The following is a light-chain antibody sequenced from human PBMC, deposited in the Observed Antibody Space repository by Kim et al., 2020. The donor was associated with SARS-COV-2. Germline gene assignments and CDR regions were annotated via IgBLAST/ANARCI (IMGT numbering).Light chain of an antibody. V-gene: IGLV2-14*03. CDR3: SSYTASSTWV. Sequence: GQSITIACIGPSGDIGGYNYVTWYHQHPGKPPNLMISAVNKRPSGVSNRFSGSKSGNTASLTISGLQADDEADYYCSSYTASSTWVFGGGTKVTVL. CDR1: SGDIGGYNY. CDR2: AVN. J-gene: IGLJ3*02.